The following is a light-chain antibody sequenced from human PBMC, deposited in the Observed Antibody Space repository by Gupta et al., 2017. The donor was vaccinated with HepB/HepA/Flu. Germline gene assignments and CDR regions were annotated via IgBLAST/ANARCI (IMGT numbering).Light chain of an antibody. Sequence: AIRMTQSPSSFSASTGDRVTITCRASQGISSYLVWYQQKPGKAPKLLFYAASTLQSGVPSRFSGSGSGTDFTLTISCLQSEDFATYYCQQYYSYPLTFGGGTKVEIK. CDR2: AAS. CDR3: QQYYSYPLT. J-gene: IGKJ4*01. V-gene: IGKV1-8*01. CDR1: QGISSY.